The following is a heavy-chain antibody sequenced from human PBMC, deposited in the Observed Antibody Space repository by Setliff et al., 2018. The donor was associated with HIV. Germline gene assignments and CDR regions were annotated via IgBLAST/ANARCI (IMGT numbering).Heavy chain of an antibody. V-gene: IGHV4-59*01. Sequence: SETLSLTCTVSGGSISSYYWGWIRQPPGKGLEWIGYIYYSGSTNYNPSLKSRVTVSVDTSKNQFSLKLSSVTAADTAVYFCARAPTGGLVGYFHHWGQGTLVTVSS. CDR1: GGSISSYY. CDR2: IYYSGST. J-gene: IGHJ1*01. D-gene: IGHD3-10*01. CDR3: ARAPTGGLVGYFHH.